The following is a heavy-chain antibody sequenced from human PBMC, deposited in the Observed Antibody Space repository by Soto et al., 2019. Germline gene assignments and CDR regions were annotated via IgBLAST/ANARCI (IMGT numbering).Heavy chain of an antibody. V-gene: IGHV3-7*01. D-gene: IGHD3-10*01. CDR1: GFTFSSYW. J-gene: IGHJ5*02. Sequence: GGSLRLSCAASGFTFSSYWMSWVRQAPGKGLEWVANIKQDGSEKYYVDSVKGRFTISRDNAKNSLYLQMNSLRAEDTAVYYCARVLYVLLGVGESRNWFDPWGQGTLVTVSS. CDR3: ARVLYVLLGVGESRNWFDP. CDR2: IKQDGSEK.